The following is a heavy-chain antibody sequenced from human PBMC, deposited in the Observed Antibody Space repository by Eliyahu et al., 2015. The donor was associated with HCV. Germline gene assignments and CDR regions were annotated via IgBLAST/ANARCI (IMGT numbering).Heavy chain of an antibody. D-gene: IGHD6-19*01. V-gene: IGHV3-13*01. Sequence: EVQLVESGGGLVQPGGSLRLXCAASGFTFSSYDMHWVRQVTGKGLEWVSGIGTAGDTFYAGSVKGRFTISRENAKNSLYLQMNSLSAGDTAIYYCARATSGFDYWGQGTLVTVSS. CDR2: IGTAGDT. CDR1: GFTFSSYD. J-gene: IGHJ4*02. CDR3: ARATSGFDY.